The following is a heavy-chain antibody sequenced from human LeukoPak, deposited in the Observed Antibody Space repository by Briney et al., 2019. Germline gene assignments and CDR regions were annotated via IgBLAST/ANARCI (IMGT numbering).Heavy chain of an antibody. CDR3: ARQRMGSGWSTGHDY. V-gene: IGHV4-4*02. J-gene: IGHJ4*02. CDR2: IYYSGST. CDR1: GGSISSSNW. Sequence: SETLSLTCAVSGGSISSSNWWSGVRPPPGKGLEWIGEIYYSGSTNYIPSLKSRVPISVDASKNRFPLKLSSVTAADTAVYYCARQRMGSGWSTGHDYWGRGTLVTVSS. D-gene: IGHD6-19*01.